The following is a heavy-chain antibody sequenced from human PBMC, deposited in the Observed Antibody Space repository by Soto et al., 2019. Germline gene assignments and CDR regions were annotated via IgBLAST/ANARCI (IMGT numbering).Heavy chain of an antibody. V-gene: IGHV3-33*01. CDR1: GFNYISYG. CDR2: VYYDGTEK. Sequence: QVYLLESGGGVVQPGTSLRLSCEASGFNYISYGMHWVRQAPGTALEWVAVVYYDGTEKYYGDSVKGRFTITRDNSQNTLYLQMNSLRVEDTAGYYCARDRARKGTYYFDNWGQGTLVTVSA. CDR3: ARDRARKGTYYFDN. J-gene: IGHJ4*02.